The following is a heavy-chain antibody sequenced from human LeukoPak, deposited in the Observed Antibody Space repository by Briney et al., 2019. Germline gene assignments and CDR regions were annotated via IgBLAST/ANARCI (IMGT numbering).Heavy chain of an antibody. CDR3: ARGGAYSKSHYHFYYSMDL. J-gene: IGHJ6*03. CDR2: IYSSGST. V-gene: IGHV4-4*07. CDR1: GDRFSDYY. D-gene: IGHD4-11*01. Sequence: PSETLSLTCSVSGDRFSDYYWVWIRRPAGKGLEWVGRIYSSGSTTFYTSLKSRVTMSVDTSKNQFSLRLTSVPAADTAVYYCARGGAYSKSHYHFYYSMDLWGKGTTVTVSS.